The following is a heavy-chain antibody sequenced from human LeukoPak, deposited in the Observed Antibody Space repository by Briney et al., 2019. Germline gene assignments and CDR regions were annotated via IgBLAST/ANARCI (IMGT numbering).Heavy chain of an antibody. J-gene: IGHJ4*02. CDR2: ISSSGTYI. V-gene: IGHV3-21*01. CDR1: GFTFSSYA. Sequence: PGGSLRLSCAASGFTFSSYAMSWVRQAPGKGLEWVSSISSSGTYIYYADSVKGRFTVSRDNAKNSLYLQMNSLRAEDTAVYYCARDQGAQPFDYWGQGTLVTVSS. CDR3: ARDQGAQPFDY.